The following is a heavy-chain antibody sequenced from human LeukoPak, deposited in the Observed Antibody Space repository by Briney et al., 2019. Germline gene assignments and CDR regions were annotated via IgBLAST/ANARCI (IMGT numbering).Heavy chain of an antibody. J-gene: IGHJ2*01. CDR1: GSSISSSSYY. V-gene: IGHV4-39*01. CDR2: IYYSGST. CDR3: ATRLRWLQLPRDWYFDL. Sequence: SETLSLTCPVSGSSISSSSYYWGGIRQPPGKGLEWICSIYYSGSTYYNPSLKSRFNITVDTSKNQSSLKLTSVTAADTAVYYCATRLRWLQLPRDWYFDLWGRGTLVTVSS. D-gene: IGHD5-24*01.